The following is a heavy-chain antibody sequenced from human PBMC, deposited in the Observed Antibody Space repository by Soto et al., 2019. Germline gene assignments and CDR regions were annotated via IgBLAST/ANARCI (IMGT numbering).Heavy chain of an antibody. J-gene: IGHJ5*02. CDR3: AREMASGYSRTWFDP. Sequence: QEHLVQSGAEVKKPGSSVKVSCRASGGIGSNYAISWVRQAPGQGLEWRGGIVPKFGTSNYAQRFKGRVTISVDKSTNSVYMELSSLRYQDTAIYYCAREMASGYSRTWFDPWGQGTLVTVSS. CDR2: IVPKFGTS. CDR1: GGIGSNYA. V-gene: IGHV1-69*06. D-gene: IGHD2-15*01.